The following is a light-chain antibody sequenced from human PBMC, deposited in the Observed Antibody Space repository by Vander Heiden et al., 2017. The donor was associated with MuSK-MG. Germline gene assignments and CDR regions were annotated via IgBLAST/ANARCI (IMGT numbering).Light chain of an antibody. J-gene: IGLJ1*01. CDR2: EVS. CDR3: CSYTSNSTRPKRV. V-gene: IGLV2-14*01. CDR1: SSDVGGYNY. Sequence: ALTQPASVSGSPGQSITISCTGTSSDVGGYNYVSWYQQHPGKAPKLMIYEVSNRPSGVSNRFSGSKSGNTASLTISGLQAEDEADYDCCSYTSNSTRPKRVFGTGTKVTVL.